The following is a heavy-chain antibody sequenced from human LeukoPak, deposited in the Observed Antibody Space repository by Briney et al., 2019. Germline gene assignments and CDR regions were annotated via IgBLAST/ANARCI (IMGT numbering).Heavy chain of an antibody. V-gene: IGHV1-69*13. CDR1: GGTFSSYA. CDR2: IILIFGTA. J-gene: IGHJ5*02. CDR3: ARSYYDSSGYRWFDP. D-gene: IGHD3-22*01. Sequence: ASVKVSCKASGGTFSSYAISWVRQAPGQGLEWMGGIILIFGTANYAQKFQGRVTITADESTSTAYMELSSLRSEDAAVYYCARSYYDSSGYRWFDPWGQGTLVTVSS.